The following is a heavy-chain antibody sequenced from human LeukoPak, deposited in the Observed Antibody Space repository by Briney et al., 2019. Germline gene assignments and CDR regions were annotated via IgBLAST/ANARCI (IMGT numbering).Heavy chain of an antibody. D-gene: IGHD5-12*01. J-gene: IGHJ4*02. Sequence: GASVKVSCKASGYTFTGYYMHWVRQAPGQGLEWLGWINPNSGGTNYAQKFQGRVTMTRDTSISTAYMELSGLRSDDTAVYYCATPRDGYNRKLRDYWGQGTLVTVSS. CDR3: ATPRDGYNRKLRDY. V-gene: IGHV1-2*02. CDR2: INPNSGGT. CDR1: GYTFTGYY.